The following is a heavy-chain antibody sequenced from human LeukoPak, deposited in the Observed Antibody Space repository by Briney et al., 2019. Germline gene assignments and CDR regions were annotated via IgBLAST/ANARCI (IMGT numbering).Heavy chain of an antibody. Sequence: PGGSLRLSCAASGFTFSSYAMNWVRQAPGKGLEWVSGISGSGGSTYYADSVKGRFTISRDNSKNTLYLQMNSLRAEDTAVYYCAKEVSRVGGAFDIWGQGTMVTVSS. J-gene: IGHJ3*02. CDR1: GFTFSSYA. D-gene: IGHD2-2*01. CDR2: ISGSGGST. CDR3: AKEVSRVGGAFDI. V-gene: IGHV3-23*01.